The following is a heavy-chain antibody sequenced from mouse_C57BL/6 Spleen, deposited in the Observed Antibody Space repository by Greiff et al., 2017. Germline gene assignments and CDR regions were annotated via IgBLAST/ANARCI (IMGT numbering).Heavy chain of an antibody. Sequence: VQLQQPGAELVRPGSSVKLSCKASGYTFTSYWMHWVKQRPIQGLEWIGNIDPSDSETHYNQKFKDKATLTVDKSSSTAYMQLSSLTSEDSAVYYCASSDTTGGYFDYWGQGTTLTVSS. D-gene: IGHD1-1*01. V-gene: IGHV1-52*01. J-gene: IGHJ2*01. CDR1: GYTFTSYW. CDR3: ASSDTTGGYFDY. CDR2: IDPSDSET.